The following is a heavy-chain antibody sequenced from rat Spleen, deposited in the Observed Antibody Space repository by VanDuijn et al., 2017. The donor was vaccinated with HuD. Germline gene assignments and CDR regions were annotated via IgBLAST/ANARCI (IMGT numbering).Heavy chain of an antibody. CDR3: ATHSYYSSYIHYWYFDF. D-gene: IGHD1-2*01. J-gene: IGHJ1*01. CDR2: ISYDGSVT. Sequence: EVQLVESGGGLVQPGRSLKLSCAASGFTFSDYGMAWVRQAPTKGLEWVATISYDGSVTYYRDSMKGRFTISRDNAKSTLYLQMDSLRSEDTATYYCATHSYYSSYIHYWYFDFWGPGTMVTVSS. CDR1: GFTFSDYG. V-gene: IGHV5-29*01.